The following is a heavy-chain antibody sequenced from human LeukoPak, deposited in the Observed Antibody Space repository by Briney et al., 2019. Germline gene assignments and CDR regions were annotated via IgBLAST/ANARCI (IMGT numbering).Heavy chain of an antibody. CDR1: GGSISSGSYY. D-gene: IGHD1-26*01. CDR3: ASPEGSGSYSLFGY. Sequence: PSETLSLTCTVSGGSISSGSYYWGWIRQPPGKGLEWIGSIYYSGSTYYNPSLKSRVTISVDTSKNQFSLKLSSVTAADTAVYYCASPEGSGSYSLFGYWGQGTLVTVSS. J-gene: IGHJ4*02. CDR2: IYYSGST. V-gene: IGHV4-39*01.